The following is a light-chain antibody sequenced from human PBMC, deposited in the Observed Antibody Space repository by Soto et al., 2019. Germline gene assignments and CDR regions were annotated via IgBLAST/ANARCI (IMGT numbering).Light chain of an antibody. CDR2: EVS. CDR3: SSYAGSNNYV. Sequence: QSALTQPPSASGSPGQSVTISCTGTSGDVGGYNYVSWYQQHPGKAPKLMIFEVSERPSGVPDRFSASKSGNTASLTVSGLKAEDEADYYCSSYAGSNNYVFGTGTKVTVL. CDR1: SGDVGGYNY. V-gene: IGLV2-8*01. J-gene: IGLJ1*01.